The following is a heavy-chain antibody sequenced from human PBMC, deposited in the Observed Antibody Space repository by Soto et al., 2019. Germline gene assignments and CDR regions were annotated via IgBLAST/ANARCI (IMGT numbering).Heavy chain of an antibody. CDR1: GFTFSSYA. D-gene: IGHD5-18*01. CDR2: ISGSGGST. CDR3: AKGEKRGYSYGYGFYHLYFDY. Sequence: PGGSLRLSCAASGFTFSSYAMSWVRQAPGKGLEWVSAISGSGGSTYYADSVKGRFTISRDNSKNTLYLQMNSLRAEDTAVYYCAKGEKRGYSYGYGFYHLYFDYWGQGTLVTVS. V-gene: IGHV3-23*01. J-gene: IGHJ4*02.